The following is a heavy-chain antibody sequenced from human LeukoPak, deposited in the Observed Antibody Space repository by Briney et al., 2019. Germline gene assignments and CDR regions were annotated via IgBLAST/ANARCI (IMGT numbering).Heavy chain of an antibody. CDR2: ISGSGDST. J-gene: IGHJ4*02. Sequence: GGSLRLSCVASGFTLRSYVMNWVRQTPGKGLEWVSSISGSGDSTFYADSVKGRFSISRDNSKNTLYLQVNGLRTEDTAVYYCARGSNSGYSSSWYCDYWGQGTLVTVSS. CDR1: GFTLRSYV. CDR3: ARGSNSGYSSSWYCDY. D-gene: IGHD6-13*01. V-gene: IGHV3-23*01.